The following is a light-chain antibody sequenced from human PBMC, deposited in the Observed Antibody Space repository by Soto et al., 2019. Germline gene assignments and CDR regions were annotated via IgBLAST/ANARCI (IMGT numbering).Light chain of an antibody. Sequence: QSVLTQPPSASGTPGQRVTISCSGSTSNIETNTVNWYQQLPRTAPKLLIYKNNQRPSGVPDRFSGSKSGTSASLAISGLQSEDEADYYCAAWDDSLNSPQLVFGRGTKVT. CDR1: TSNIETNT. J-gene: IGLJ2*01. CDR2: KNN. CDR3: AAWDDSLNSPQLV. V-gene: IGLV1-44*01.